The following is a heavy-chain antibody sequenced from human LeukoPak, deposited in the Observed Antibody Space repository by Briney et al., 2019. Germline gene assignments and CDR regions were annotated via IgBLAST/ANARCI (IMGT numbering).Heavy chain of an antibody. J-gene: IGHJ4*02. CDR1: GGSIRSSYYY. CDR2: IYYSGST. V-gene: IGHV4-61*01. CDR3: ARAAYSGSYHSDY. D-gene: IGHD1-26*01. Sequence: SETLSLTCTVSGGSIRSSYYYWNWIRQPPGKGLEWIGYIYYSGSTNYNPSLKSRVTISVDTSKNQFSLKLSSVTAADTAVYYCARAAYSGSYHSDYWGQGTLVTVSS.